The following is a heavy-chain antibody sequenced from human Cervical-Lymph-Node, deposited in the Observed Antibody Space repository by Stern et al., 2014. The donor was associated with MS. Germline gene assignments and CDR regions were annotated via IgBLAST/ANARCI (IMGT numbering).Heavy chain of an antibody. CDR3: ARGVMVAATYAYDI. CDR1: GFTFSTYW. J-gene: IGHJ3*02. Sequence: EVQLVESGGGLVQPGGSLRLSCAASGFTFSTYWMHWVRQAPGKGLAWVSRINSDESSTTYADSVKGRFSISRDNDKTTLYLQMNSLRAEDTAVYYCARGVMVAATYAYDIWGQGTMVTISS. CDR2: INSDESST. D-gene: IGHD2-15*01. V-gene: IGHV3-74*02.